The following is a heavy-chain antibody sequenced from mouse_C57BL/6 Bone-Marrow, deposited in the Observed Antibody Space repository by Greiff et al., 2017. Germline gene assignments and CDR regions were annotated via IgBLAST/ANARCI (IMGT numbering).Heavy chain of an antibody. CDR3: ARGPYYAMDY. Sequence: QVQLQQPGAELVRPGSSVKLSCKASGYTFTSYWMHWVKQRPIQGLEWIGNIDPSDSETHYNQKFKDKATLTVDKSSSTAYMQLSSLTSEDSAVYYWARGPYYAMDYWGQGTSVTVSS. CDR1: GYTFTSYW. J-gene: IGHJ4*01. CDR2: IDPSDSET. V-gene: IGHV1-52*01.